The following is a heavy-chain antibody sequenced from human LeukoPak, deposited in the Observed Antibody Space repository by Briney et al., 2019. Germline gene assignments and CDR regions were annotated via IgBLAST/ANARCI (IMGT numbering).Heavy chain of an antibody. CDR1: GGSFSGYY. J-gene: IGHJ1*01. V-gene: IGHV4-34*01. CDR2: INHSGST. CDR3: ARGHSGWFAEYFQH. D-gene: IGHD6-19*01. Sequence: SETLSLTCAVYGGSFSGYYWSWIRQPPGKGLEWIGEINHSGSTNYNPSLKSRVTISVDTSKNQFSLKLSSVTAADTAVYYCARGHSGWFAEYFQHGGQGTLVTVPS.